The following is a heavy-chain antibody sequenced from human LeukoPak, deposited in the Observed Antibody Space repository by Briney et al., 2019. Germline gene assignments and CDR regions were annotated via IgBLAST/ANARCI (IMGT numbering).Heavy chain of an antibody. D-gene: IGHD2-2*01. Sequence: PGGSLRLSCAASGFTFSSYAMSWVRQAPGKGLEWVSAISGSGGSTYYADSVKGRFTISRDNSKNTLYLQMNSLRAEDTAVYYCAKDGSSGYCSSTSCYHYWGQGTLVTVSS. CDR3: AKDGSSGYCSSTSCYHY. J-gene: IGHJ4*02. CDR1: GFTFSSYA. V-gene: IGHV3-23*01. CDR2: ISGSGGST.